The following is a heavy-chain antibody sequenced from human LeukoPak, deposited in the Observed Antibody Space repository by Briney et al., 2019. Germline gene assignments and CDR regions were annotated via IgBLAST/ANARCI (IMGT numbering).Heavy chain of an antibody. D-gene: IGHD3-16*01. Sequence: SQTLSLTCAVSGGAISSAGYSWSWIRQPPGKGLEWIGYIYHSGSNYYNSSLKSRVTISVDRSKDQFPLKLTSVTAADTAVYYCARLGRYDYFIDYWGQGTLVTVSS. J-gene: IGHJ4*02. V-gene: IGHV4-30-2*01. CDR3: ARLGRYDYFIDY. CDR1: GGAISSAGYS. CDR2: IYHSGSN.